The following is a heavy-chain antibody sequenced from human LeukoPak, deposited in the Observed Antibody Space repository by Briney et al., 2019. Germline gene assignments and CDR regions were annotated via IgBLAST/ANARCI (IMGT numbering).Heavy chain of an antibody. J-gene: IGHJ3*02. Sequence: SVKVSCKASGGTFSRYAISGVRQAPGQGREWMGGIIALFGTANYAQKFQGRVTITADKSTSTAYMEQSSLRSEDTVVYYSARDHHLRAFDIWGQGTMVTVSS. CDR2: IIALFGTA. CDR1: GGTFSRYA. V-gene: IGHV1-69*06. CDR3: ARDHHLRAFDI. D-gene: IGHD1-14*01.